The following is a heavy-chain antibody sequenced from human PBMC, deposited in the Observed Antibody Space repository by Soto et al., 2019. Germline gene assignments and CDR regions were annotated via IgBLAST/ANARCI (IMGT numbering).Heavy chain of an antibody. CDR3: ARMYYYGSGSYSKIGSGYYYYYYMDV. V-gene: IGHV1-8*01. D-gene: IGHD3-10*01. CDR2: MNTNSGNT. Sequence: ASVKVSCKASGYTFTSYDINWVRQATGQGLEWKGRMNTNSGNTGYAQKFQGRVTMTRNTSISTAYMELSSLRSEDTAVYYCARMYYYGSGSYSKIGSGYYYYYYMDVWGKGTTVTVSS. J-gene: IGHJ6*03. CDR1: GYTFTSYD.